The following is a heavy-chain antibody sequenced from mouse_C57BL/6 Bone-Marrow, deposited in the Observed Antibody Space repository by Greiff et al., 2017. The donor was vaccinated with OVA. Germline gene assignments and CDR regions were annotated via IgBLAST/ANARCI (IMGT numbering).Heavy chain of an antibody. V-gene: IGHV1-81*01. CDR1: GYTFTSYG. D-gene: IGHD1-1*01. Sequence: VKLQESGAELARPGASVKLSCKASGYTFTSYGISWVKQRTGQGLEWIGEIYPRSGNTYYNEKFKGKATLTADKSSSTAYMELRSLTSEDSAVYFCARYYGAYWGQGTLVTVSA. CDR2: IYPRSGNT. CDR3: ARYYGAY. J-gene: IGHJ3*01.